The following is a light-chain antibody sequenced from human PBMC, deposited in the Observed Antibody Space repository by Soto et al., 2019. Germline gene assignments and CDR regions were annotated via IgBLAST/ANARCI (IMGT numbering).Light chain of an antibody. CDR3: CSYAGSYSYV. J-gene: IGLJ1*01. CDR2: DVS. V-gene: IGLV2-11*01. CDR1: SSVVGGYNY. Sequence: QSVLTQPRSVSGSPGQSVTISCTGTSSVVGGYNYVSWYQQHPGKAPKLMIYDVSKRPSGVLDRFSGSKSGNTASLTISGLQAEDEADYYCCSYAGSYSYVFGTGTKVTVL.